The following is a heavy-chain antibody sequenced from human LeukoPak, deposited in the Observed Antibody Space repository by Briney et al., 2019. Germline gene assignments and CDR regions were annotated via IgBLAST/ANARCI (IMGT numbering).Heavy chain of an antibody. Sequence: SETLSLTCTVSGGSISSYYWSWIRQPPGKGLEWIGYIYYSGSTNYNPSLKSRVTISVDTSKNHFSQKLSSVTAADTAVYYCARGQWLPVFDFWGQGTLVTVSS. CDR1: GGSISSYY. V-gene: IGHV4-59*01. CDR3: ARGQWLPVFDF. CDR2: IYYSGST. D-gene: IGHD3-22*01. J-gene: IGHJ4*02.